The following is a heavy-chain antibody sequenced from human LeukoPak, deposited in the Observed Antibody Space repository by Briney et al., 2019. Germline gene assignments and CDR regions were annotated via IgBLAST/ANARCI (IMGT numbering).Heavy chain of an antibody. CDR3: AKDPTDFDSSGQTYFDY. V-gene: IGHV3-23*01. CDR2: ISGSGGIT. J-gene: IGHJ4*02. D-gene: IGHD3-22*01. Sequence: GGSLRLSCAASGFTFSSYAMSWVRQAPGKGLEWVSGISGSGGITHYADSVRGRFTISRDNSKSTLYLQMNSLRAEDTAVYYCAKDPTDFDSSGQTYFDYWGQGTLVTVSS. CDR1: GFTFSSYA.